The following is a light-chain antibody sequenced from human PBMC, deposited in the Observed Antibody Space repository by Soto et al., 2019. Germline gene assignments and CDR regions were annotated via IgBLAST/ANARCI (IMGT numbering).Light chain of an antibody. CDR2: GAS. CDR3: QQYNNWPRT. V-gene: IGKV3-15*01. Sequence: IVMTQSPATLSVSPGERATLSCRASQSVSSNLAWYQQKPGQAPRLLSYGASTRATGIPARFSGSGSGTEFTLPISSLQSEDFAVYYCQQYNNWPRTFGQGTKVDI. CDR1: QSVSSN. J-gene: IGKJ1*01.